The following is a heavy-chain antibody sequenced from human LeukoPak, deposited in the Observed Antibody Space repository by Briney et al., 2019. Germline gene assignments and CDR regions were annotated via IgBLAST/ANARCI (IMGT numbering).Heavy chain of an antibody. Sequence: PSETLSLTCAVYGGSFSGYYWSWIRQPPGKGLEWIGEINHSGSTNYNPSLKSRVTISVDTSKNQFSLKLSPVTAADTAVYYCARTHRYGSGRRFFDYWGQGTLVTVSS. CDR3: ARTHRYGSGRRFFDY. CDR1: GGSFSGYY. J-gene: IGHJ4*02. V-gene: IGHV4-34*01. D-gene: IGHD3-10*01. CDR2: INHSGST.